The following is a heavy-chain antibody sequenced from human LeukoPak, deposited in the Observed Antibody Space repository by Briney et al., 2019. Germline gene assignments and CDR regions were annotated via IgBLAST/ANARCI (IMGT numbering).Heavy chain of an antibody. D-gene: IGHD3-10*01. J-gene: IGHJ4*02. CDR3: ARGYGSGRIQPLDY. Sequence: PSETLSLTCAVYGGSFSGYYWSWIRQPPGKGLEWIGEINHSGSTNYNPSLKSRVTISVVTSKNQFSLKLSSVTAADTAVYYCARGYGSGRIQPLDYWGQGTLVTVSS. CDR1: GGSFSGYY. CDR2: INHSGST. V-gene: IGHV4-34*01.